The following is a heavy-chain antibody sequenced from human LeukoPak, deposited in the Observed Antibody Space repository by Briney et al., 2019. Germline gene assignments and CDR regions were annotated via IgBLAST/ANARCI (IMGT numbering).Heavy chain of an antibody. J-gene: IGHJ3*02. Sequence: ASVKVSCKASGYTFTGYYMHWVRQAPGQGLERMGWINPNSGGTNYAQKFQGRVTMTRDTSISTAYMELSRLRSDDTAVYYCARRTVAGLHDAFDIWGQGTMVTVSS. CDR1: GYTFTGYY. D-gene: IGHD6-19*01. V-gene: IGHV1-2*02. CDR3: ARRTVAGLHDAFDI. CDR2: INPNSGGT.